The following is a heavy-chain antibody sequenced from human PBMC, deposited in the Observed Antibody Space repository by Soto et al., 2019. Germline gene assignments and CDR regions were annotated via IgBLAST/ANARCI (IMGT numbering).Heavy chain of an antibody. CDR3: AREYCSSTSCYGSWFDP. Sequence: QVQLVQSGAEVKKPGASVKVSCKASGYTFTSYGISWVRRAPGQGLEWMGWINPNSGGTNYAQKFQGRVTMTRDTSISTAYMELSRLRSDDTAVYYCAREYCSSTSCYGSWFDPWGQGTLVTVSS. J-gene: IGHJ5*02. D-gene: IGHD2-2*01. CDR1: GYTFTSYG. CDR2: INPNSGGT. V-gene: IGHV1-2*02.